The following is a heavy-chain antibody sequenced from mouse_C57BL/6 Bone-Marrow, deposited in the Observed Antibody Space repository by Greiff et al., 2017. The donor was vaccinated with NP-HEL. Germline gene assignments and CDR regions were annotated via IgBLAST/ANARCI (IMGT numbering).Heavy chain of an antibody. V-gene: IGHV1-54*01. D-gene: IGHD2-4*01. J-gene: IGHJ2*01. CDR3: AIDYDGDY. CDR2: INPGSGGT. CDR1: GYAFTTYL. Sequence: QVQLQQSGAELVRPGTSVKVSCKASGYAFTTYLIEWVKQRPGQGLEWIGVINPGSGGTNYNEKFKGKATLTVDKSSSTAYMQLSSLTSEDSAVYYCAIDYDGDYWGQGTTLTVSS.